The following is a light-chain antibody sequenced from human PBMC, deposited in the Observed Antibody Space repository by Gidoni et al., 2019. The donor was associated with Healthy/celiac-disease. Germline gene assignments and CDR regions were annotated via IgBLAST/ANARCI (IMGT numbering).Light chain of an antibody. CDR1: SSDVGSYNL. CDR3: CSYAGSSTFNWV. CDR2: EGS. V-gene: IGLV2-23*03. Sequence: QSALTQPASVSGSPGQSITISCTGTSSDVGSYNLVPWYQQNPGKAPKLMIYEGSKRPSGVSNRFSGSKSGNTASLTISGLQAEDEADYYCCSYAGSSTFNWVFGGGTKLTVL. J-gene: IGLJ3*02.